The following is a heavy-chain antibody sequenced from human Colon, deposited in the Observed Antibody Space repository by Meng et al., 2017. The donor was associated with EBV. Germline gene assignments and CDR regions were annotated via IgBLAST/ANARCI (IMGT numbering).Heavy chain of an antibody. V-gene: IGHV7-4-1*02. Sequence: QVQQVESGSELKKTGAAVKVYCKASGYTFSNYTINWVRQAHGRGFEWMGWISTNTGTPTYTQGFTGRFVFSLDNSVSTAYLQISTLKAEDTAVYYCARGGNFDPWGQGTLVTVSS. CDR1: GYTFSNYT. J-gene: IGHJ5*02. CDR2: ISTNTGTP. CDR3: ARGGNFDP. D-gene: IGHD2/OR15-2a*01.